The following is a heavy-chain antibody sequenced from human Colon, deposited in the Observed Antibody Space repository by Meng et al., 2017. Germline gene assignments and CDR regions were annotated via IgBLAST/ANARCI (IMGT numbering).Heavy chain of an antibody. CDR3: AREGNKGQQVEEFDY. D-gene: IGHD6-13*01. J-gene: IGHJ4*02. CDR1: EYTLSAYY. Sequence: QGQLVQSWAEVKKPGASGKVSFKTSEYTLSAYYLHWVRQAPGQGLEWMRRINRNSGGTNCAQKFQGRVTMARDTSISTAYMELSRLSSDDTAVYYCAREGNKGQQVEEFDYWGQGTLVTVSS. CDR2: INRNSGGT. V-gene: IGHV1-2*06.